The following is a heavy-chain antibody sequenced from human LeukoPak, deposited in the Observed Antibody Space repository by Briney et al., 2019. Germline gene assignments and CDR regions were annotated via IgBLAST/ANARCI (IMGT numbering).Heavy chain of an antibody. V-gene: IGHV1-69*05. CDR1: GGTFSSYA. Sequence: SVKVSCKASGGTFSSYAISWVRQAPGQGLEWMGGIIPIFGTANYAQKFQGRVTITTDESTSTAYKELSSLRSEDTAVYYCARCSSPTVYYYYYMDVWGKGTTVTVSS. CDR2: IIPIFGTA. D-gene: IGHD6-6*01. CDR3: ARCSSPTVYYYYYMDV. J-gene: IGHJ6*03.